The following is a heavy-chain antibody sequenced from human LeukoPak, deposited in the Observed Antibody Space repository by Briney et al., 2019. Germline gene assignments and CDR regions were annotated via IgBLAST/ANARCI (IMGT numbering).Heavy chain of an antibody. D-gene: IGHD7-27*01. V-gene: IGHV1-58*01. CDR1: GFTFTSSA. CDR3: AALAGVQGLAYDPRDYFDS. J-gene: IGHJ4*02. CDR2: IVLVSGNT. Sequence: SVKVSCTASGFTFTSSAVQWVRQARGQRLEWIVWIVLVSGNTNYAQQFQERVTITRDLSTSSTYLELSSLRSEDTAVYYCAALAGVQGLAYDPRDYFDSWGQGTLVTVSS.